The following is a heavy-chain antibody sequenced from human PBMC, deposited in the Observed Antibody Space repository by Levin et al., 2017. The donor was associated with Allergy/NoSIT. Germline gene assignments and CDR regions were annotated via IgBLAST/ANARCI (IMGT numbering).Heavy chain of an antibody. J-gene: IGHJ4*02. CDR3: AREAITMVRTQPTDY. Sequence: GGSLRLSCAASGFTFSSYAMHWVRQAPGKGLEWVAVISYDGTNKYYADSVKGRFTISRDNSKNTLYLQMNSLRAEDTAVYYCAREAITMVRTQPTDYWGQGTLVTVSS. D-gene: IGHD3-10*01. CDR1: GFTFSSYA. CDR2: ISYDGTNK. V-gene: IGHV3-30-3*01.